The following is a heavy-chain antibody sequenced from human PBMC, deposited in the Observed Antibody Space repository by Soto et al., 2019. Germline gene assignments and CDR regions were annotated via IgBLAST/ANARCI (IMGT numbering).Heavy chain of an antibody. CDR3: AGLNWNGNWFDP. V-gene: IGHV4-39*01. D-gene: IGHD1-20*01. Sequence: SETVSLTCTVSGGSISSRSYYWGWIRQPPGKGLEWIGSIYYSGSTYYNPSLKSRVTISVDTSKNQFSLKLSSVTAADTAVYYCAGLNWNGNWFDPWGQGTLVTVSS. CDR2: IYYSGST. CDR1: GGSISSRSYY. J-gene: IGHJ5*02.